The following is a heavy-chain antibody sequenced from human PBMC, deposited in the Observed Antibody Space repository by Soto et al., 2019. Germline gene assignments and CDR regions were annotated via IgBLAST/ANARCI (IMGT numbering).Heavy chain of an antibody. Sequence: PGGSLRLSCAASGFTFSTFPMSWVRRAPGKGLEWVSVISESGAGTYYVDSVKGRFTTSRDNSRNTLYLQMNSLRAEDTAVYYCAKGAWLDDYWGQGTLVTVSS. V-gene: IGHV3-23*01. J-gene: IGHJ4*02. CDR1: GFTFSTFP. D-gene: IGHD6-19*01. CDR3: AKGAWLDDY. CDR2: ISESGAGT.